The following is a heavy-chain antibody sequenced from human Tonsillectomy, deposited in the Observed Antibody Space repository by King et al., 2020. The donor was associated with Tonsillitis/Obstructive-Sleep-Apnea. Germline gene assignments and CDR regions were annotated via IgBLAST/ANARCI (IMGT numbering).Heavy chain of an antibody. CDR3: ARRTEHCSSTSCYPGYFDL. V-gene: IGHV1-69*01. CDR2: SITLFCIA. D-gene: IGHD2-2*01. Sequence: VQLVESGADVKKPGSSVNVSCKAVGRTFSRKAISWVRQATGQVLEWMGVSITLFCIAKYAQKFKGRVTITADESTSTAYMELSSLRSEDTAVYYCARRTEHCSSTSCYPGYFDLWGRGTLVTVSS. J-gene: IGHJ2*01. CDR1: GRTFSRKA.